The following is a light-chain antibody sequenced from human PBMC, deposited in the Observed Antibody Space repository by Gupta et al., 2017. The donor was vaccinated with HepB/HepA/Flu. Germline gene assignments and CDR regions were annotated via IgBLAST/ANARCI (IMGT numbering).Light chain of an antibody. V-gene: IGKV3-11*01. J-gene: IGKJ4*01. Sequence: DIVLTQSPATLSLSPGERATLSCRASQSVDSYLAWYQKKPGQAPRLLIYNASNRGTGIPARFSASGSGTDFTLTISSLEPEDFAVYYCQQRSGWPLTFGGGTKVEIK. CDR2: NAS. CDR1: QSVDSY. CDR3: QQRSGWPLT.